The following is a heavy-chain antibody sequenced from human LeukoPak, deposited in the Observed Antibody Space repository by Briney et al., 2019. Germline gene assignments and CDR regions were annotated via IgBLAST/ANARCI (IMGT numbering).Heavy chain of an antibody. D-gene: IGHD6-19*01. V-gene: IGHV3-9*01. J-gene: IGHJ3*02. Sequence: GGSLRLSCAASGFTFDDYAMHWVRQAPGKGLEWVSGISWNSGSIGYADSVKGRFTISRDNAKNSLYLQMNSLRAEDTALYYCARDIGSSGWYVDAFDIWGQGTMVTVSS. CDR3: ARDIGSSGWYVDAFDI. CDR2: ISWNSGSI. CDR1: GFTFDDYA.